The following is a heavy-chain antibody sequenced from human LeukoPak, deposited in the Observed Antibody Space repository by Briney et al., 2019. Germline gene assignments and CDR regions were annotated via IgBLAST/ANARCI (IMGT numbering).Heavy chain of an antibody. CDR3: ARQGSAVTIFGVVNAYMDV. CDR2: IYYSGST. V-gene: IGHV4-59*01. J-gene: IGHJ6*03. Sequence: SETLSLTCTVSGGSISSYYWSWIRQPPGKGLEWIGYIYYSGSTNYNPSLKSRVTISVDTSKNQFSLKLSSVTAADTAVYYCARQGSAVTIFGVVNAYMDVWGKGTTVTVSS. CDR1: GGSISSYY. D-gene: IGHD3-3*01.